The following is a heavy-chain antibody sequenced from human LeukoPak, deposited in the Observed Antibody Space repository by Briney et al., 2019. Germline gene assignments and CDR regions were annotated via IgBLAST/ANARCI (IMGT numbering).Heavy chain of an antibody. Sequence: SETLSLTCTVSGGSISGYYWSWIRQPPGKGLEWIGEINHSGSTNYNPSLKSRVTISVDTSKNQFSLKLSSVTAADTAVYYCARALGYCSGGSCYSHAFDIWGQGTMVTVSS. CDR2: INHSGST. CDR1: GGSISGYY. CDR3: ARALGYCSGGSCYSHAFDI. V-gene: IGHV4-34*01. J-gene: IGHJ3*02. D-gene: IGHD2-15*01.